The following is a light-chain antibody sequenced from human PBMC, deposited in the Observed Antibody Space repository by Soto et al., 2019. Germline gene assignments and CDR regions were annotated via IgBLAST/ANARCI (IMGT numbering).Light chain of an antibody. CDR2: KAS. CDR1: LTIGDS. V-gene: IGKV1-5*03. J-gene: IGKJ5*01. Sequence: DIQMTQSPSSLSASVGDRVTITCRASLTIGDSLSWFHQKAGKPPTLLIYKASNLESGLPSRFTGSGSGTEFTLTISSLQSDDFATYYCQQYSTYPITFGQGTRLEIK. CDR3: QQYSTYPIT.